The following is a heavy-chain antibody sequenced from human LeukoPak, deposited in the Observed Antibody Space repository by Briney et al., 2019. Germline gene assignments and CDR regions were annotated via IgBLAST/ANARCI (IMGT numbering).Heavy chain of an antibody. CDR2: IYYSGST. J-gene: IGHJ6*02. Sequence: SQTLSLTCTVSGGSISSGGYYWSWIRQHPGKGLEWIGYIYYSGSTYYNPSLKSRVTISVDTSKNQFSLKLSSVTAADTAVYYCARDRASTTEMGTVYYYYGMDVWGQGTTVTVSS. CDR1: GGSISSGGYY. V-gene: IGHV4-31*03. D-gene: IGHD5-18*01. CDR3: ARDRASTTEMGTVYYYYGMDV.